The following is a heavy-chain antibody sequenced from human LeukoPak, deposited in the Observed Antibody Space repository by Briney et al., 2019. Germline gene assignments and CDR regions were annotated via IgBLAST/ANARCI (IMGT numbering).Heavy chain of an antibody. J-gene: IGHJ5*02. Sequence: SGGSLRLSCTASGFFFKSYGMHWVRQAPGKGLEWVAIISYDGSNKYYGDSVKGRFTISRDNSKNTLYLQMNSLRAEDTAVYYCAKDSQKTISRNNWFDPWGQGTLVTVSS. CDR3: AKDSQKTISRNNWFDP. D-gene: IGHD2/OR15-2a*01. V-gene: IGHV3-30*18. CDR1: GFFFKSYG. CDR2: ISYDGSNK.